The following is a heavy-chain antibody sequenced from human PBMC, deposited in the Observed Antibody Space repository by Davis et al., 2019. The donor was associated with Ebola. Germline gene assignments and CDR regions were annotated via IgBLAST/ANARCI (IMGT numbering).Heavy chain of an antibody. CDR2: IKQDGSEK. Sequence: GGSLRLSCAASAFTFSRYWMTWVRQAPGRGLEWVANIKQDGSEKYYVDSVKGRFTISRDNSKNTLHLQMNSLRVEDTAIYYCAKDTSNVWFDVWGQGTMVTVSS. CDR1: AFTFSRYW. CDR3: AKDTSNVWFDV. J-gene: IGHJ3*01. D-gene: IGHD6-19*01. V-gene: IGHV3-7*03.